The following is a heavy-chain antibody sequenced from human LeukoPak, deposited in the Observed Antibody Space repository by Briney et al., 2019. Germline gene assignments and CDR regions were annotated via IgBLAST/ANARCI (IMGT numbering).Heavy chain of an antibody. CDR3: ARDGKMVRGVKDY. V-gene: IGHV3-30*02. CDR2: IRYDGSNK. J-gene: IGHJ4*02. CDR1: GFTFSSYG. Sequence: GGSLRLSCAASGFTFSSYGMHWVRQAPGKGLEWVAFIRYDGSNKYHADSVKGRFTISRDNAKNSLYLQMNSLRAEDTAVYYCARDGKMVRGVKDYWGQGTLVTVSS. D-gene: IGHD3-10*01.